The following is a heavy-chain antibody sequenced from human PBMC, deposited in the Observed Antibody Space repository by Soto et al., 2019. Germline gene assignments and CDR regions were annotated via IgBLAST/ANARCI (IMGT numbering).Heavy chain of an antibody. V-gene: IGHV1-69*13. CDR1: GGAFSSCA. J-gene: IGHJ6*02. CDR3: AREGGTSTYYYYGMDV. D-gene: IGHD2-2*01. CDR2: IIPIFGTA. Sequence: ASVKVSCKASGGAFSSCAISWVRQAPGQGLEWMGGIIPIFGTANYAQKFQGRVTITADESTSTAYMELSSLRSEDTAVYYCAREGGTSTYYYYGMDVWGQGTTVTVSS.